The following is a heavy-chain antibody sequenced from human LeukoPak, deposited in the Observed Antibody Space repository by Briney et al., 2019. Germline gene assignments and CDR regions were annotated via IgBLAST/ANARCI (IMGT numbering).Heavy chain of an antibody. D-gene: IGHD5-18*01. CDR1: GITFSNYA. CDR2: ISGSAHKI. Sequence: GGSLRLSCVASGITFSNYAVSWVSQAPEKGLDWVSVISGSAHKIRYADSVKGRFTISRDNSENIVYLQMNNLRVEDTAVYYCAGRPTGYSSGYIHWGQGTLVTVSS. J-gene: IGHJ4*02. CDR3: AGRPTGYSSGYIH. V-gene: IGHV3-23*01.